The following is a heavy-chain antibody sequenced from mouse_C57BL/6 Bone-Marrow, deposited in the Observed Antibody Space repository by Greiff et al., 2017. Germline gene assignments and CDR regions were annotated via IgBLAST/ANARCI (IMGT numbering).Heavy chain of an antibody. CDR2: IYPGGGYT. V-gene: IGHV1-63*01. J-gene: IGHJ2*01. Sequence: QVQLQQSGAELVRPGTSVKMSCKASGYTFTNYWIGWAKQRPGHGLEWIGDIYPGGGYTYYNEKFKGKATLTAEKSSSTAYMQLSSLTSEDSAVYFCARWYYFDYWGQGTTLTVSS. CDR1: GYTFTNYW. CDR3: ARWYYFDY.